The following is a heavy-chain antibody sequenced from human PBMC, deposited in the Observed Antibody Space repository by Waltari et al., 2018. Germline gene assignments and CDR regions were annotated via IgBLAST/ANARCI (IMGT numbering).Heavy chain of an antibody. CDR3: ARGLITMIVVGTGFDY. CDR1: GYSISSGYY. V-gene: IGHV4-38-2*01. J-gene: IGHJ4*02. CDR2: IYHSGST. Sequence: QEQLQESGPGLVKPSETLSLTCAVSGYSISSGYYWGWIRQPPGKGLEWIGSIYHSGSTYYNPSLKSRVTISVDTSKNQFSLKLSSVTAADTAVYYCARGLITMIVVGTGFDYGGQGTLVTVSS. D-gene: IGHD3-22*01.